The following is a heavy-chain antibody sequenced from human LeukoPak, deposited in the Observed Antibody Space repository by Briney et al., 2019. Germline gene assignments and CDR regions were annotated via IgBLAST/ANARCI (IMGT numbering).Heavy chain of an antibody. D-gene: IGHD3-16*01. J-gene: IGHJ3*02. CDR1: GFTFSDYI. Sequence: GGSLRLSCAASGFTFSDYILDWVRPAPGKGLEWVGRIRRGANSYTTEYAASVKGRFTISRDDSKNSLYLHMNSLKTEDTAVYHCSRDGGEGGNSAFDIWGQGTMVTVSS. CDR3: SRDGGEGGNSAFDI. V-gene: IGHV3-72*01. CDR2: IRRGANSYTT.